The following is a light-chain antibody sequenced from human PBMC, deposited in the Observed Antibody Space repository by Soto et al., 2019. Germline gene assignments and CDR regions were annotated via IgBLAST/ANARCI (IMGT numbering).Light chain of an antibody. J-gene: IGKJ4*01. CDR2: DAS. CDR1: QSVSSH. Sequence: EIVLTQSPATLSLSPGDRATLSCRTSQSVSSHLAWYQEKPGQAPRLLIFDASNRATGIPARFSGSGSGTDFTLTISGLEPEDFAVYYCQQGSNWPPITFGGGTKVEIK. CDR3: QQGSNWPPIT. V-gene: IGKV3-11*01.